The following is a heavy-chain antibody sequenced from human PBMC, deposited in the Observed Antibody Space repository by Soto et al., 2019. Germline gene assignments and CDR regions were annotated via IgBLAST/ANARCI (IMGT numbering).Heavy chain of an antibody. J-gene: IGHJ6*03. Sequence: QVQLVESGGGLVQPGGSLRLSCTASGFTFSDYYMTWIRQAPGKGLESVSYISSSGTRMYYADSVKGRFTISRDNAKNSLYLKRNSLRAEDTAVYYWAREYDDVLTDYYSYYYIAGWGTGITVTVSS. CDR1: GFTFSDYY. CDR3: AREYDDVLTDYYSYYYIAG. CDR2: ISSSGTRM. D-gene: IGHD3-9*01. V-gene: IGHV3-11*01.